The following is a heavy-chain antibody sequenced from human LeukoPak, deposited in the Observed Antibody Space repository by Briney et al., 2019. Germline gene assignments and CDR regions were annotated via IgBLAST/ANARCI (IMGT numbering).Heavy chain of an antibody. J-gene: IGHJ4*02. CDR1: GFTFDDYA. D-gene: IGHD3-16*01. CDR2: ISWNSGSI. CDR3: AKGDDYDYVVKGNYFDY. V-gene: IGHV3-9*01. Sequence: GRSLRLSCAAFGFTFDDYAMHWVRQAPGKGLEWVSGISWNSGSIDYADSVNGRFTISRDNAKNSLYLQMNSLRAEDTALYYCAKGDDYDYVVKGNYFDYWGQGTLVTVSS.